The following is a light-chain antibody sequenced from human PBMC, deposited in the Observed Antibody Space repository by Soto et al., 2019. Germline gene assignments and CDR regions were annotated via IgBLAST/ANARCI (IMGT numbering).Light chain of an antibody. CDR2: HAA. Sequence: EIVMTQSPATLSVSPGERATLSCRASQSVSNNVAWYQQKPCQAPRLLIYHAATSATGIPARFSGSGSGTEVTLTISSLQSEDFAVYYCQQYNEWPLTFGGGTKVEIK. J-gene: IGKJ4*01. CDR3: QQYNEWPLT. V-gene: IGKV3-15*01. CDR1: QSVSNN.